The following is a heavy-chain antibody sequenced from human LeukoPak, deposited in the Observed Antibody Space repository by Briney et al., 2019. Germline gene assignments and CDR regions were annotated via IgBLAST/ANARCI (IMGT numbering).Heavy chain of an antibody. CDR3: AKRGAVIRVVLVGFHKEAYYFDS. J-gene: IGHJ4*02. D-gene: IGHD2-21*01. CDR2: LSGSGGST. V-gene: IGHV3-23*01. CDR1: GITLSNYG. Sequence: GGSLRLSCAVSGITLSNYGMSWVRQAPGKVLEWVAGLSGSGGSTNYADSVKGRFTISRDNPKNTLYLQMNSLRAEDTAVYFCAKRGAVIRVVLVGFHKEAYYFDSWGQGALVTVSS.